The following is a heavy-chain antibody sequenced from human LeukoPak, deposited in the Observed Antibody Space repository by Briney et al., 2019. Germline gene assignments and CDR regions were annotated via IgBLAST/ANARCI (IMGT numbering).Heavy chain of an antibody. CDR3: ARIAYYYGSSGDYHRDV. J-gene: IGHJ6*03. CDR2: IDWDDDK. CDR1: GFSLSSSGMC. V-gene: IGHV2-70*11. D-gene: IGHD3-22*01. Sequence: SGPTLVNPTQTLTLTCTFSGFSLSSSGMCVSWIRQPPGMALEWLARIDWDDDKYYSTSLKTRLTISKDTSKNQVVLTMTNMDPVDKATYYCARIAYYYGSSGDYHRDVGGKGTADSV.